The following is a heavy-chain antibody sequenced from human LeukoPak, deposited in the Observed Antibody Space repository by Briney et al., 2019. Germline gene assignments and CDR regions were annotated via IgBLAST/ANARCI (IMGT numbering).Heavy chain of an antibody. J-gene: IGHJ2*01. CDR1: RDIFDSYT. CDR2: IVPSIGTG. CDR3: TRAEGPSSSVVGATCRGYFAL. D-gene: IGHD5-12*01. Sequence: SVKVSCKASRDIFDSYTINWVRQAPGLGLEWVGKIVPSIGTGEYAQKFQGRVTISSDESTSTVYMDLSSLSSEDMAVYFCTRAEGPSSSVVGATCRGYFALWGRGTLVTLS. V-gene: IGHV1-69*08.